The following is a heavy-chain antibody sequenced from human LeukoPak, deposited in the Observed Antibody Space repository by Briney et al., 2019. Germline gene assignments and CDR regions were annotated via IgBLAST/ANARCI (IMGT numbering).Heavy chain of an antibody. CDR1: GGSISSGGYY. V-gene: IGHV4-31*03. CDR3: AREDQEDYYDSSGYYPY. Sequence: SETLSLTCTVSGGSISSGGYYWSWIRQHPGKGLEWIGYIYYSGSTYYNPSLKSRITISVDTSKNQFSLKLSSVTAADTAVYYCAREDQEDYYDSSGYYPYWGQGTLVTVSS. J-gene: IGHJ4*02. CDR2: IYYSGST. D-gene: IGHD3-22*01.